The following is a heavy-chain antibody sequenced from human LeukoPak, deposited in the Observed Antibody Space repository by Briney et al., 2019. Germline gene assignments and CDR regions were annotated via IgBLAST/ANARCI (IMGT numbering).Heavy chain of an antibody. CDR3: AGRVGATWVDY. D-gene: IGHD1-26*01. Sequence: GGSLRLSCAASGFTFSDNSMNWVRQAPGKGLEWLSYIRSSSSTMYYADSVKGRFTISRDNAKNSLYLQMNSLRAEDTAVYYCAGRVGATWVDYWGQGTLVTVSS. V-gene: IGHV3-48*04. CDR1: GFTFSDNS. CDR2: IRSSSSTM. J-gene: IGHJ4*02.